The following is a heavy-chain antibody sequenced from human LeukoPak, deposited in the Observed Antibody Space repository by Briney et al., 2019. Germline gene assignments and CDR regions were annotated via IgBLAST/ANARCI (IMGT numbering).Heavy chain of an antibody. CDR2: ISYDGSNK. V-gene: IGHV3-30-3*01. CDR3: ARDHSVGATTYPYY. CDR1: GFTFSSYA. D-gene: IGHD1-26*01. Sequence: PSGGSLRLSCAASGFTFSSYAMHWVRQAPGKGLEWVAVISYDGSNKYYADSVKGRFTISRDNSKNTLYLQMNSLRAEDTAVYYCARDHSVGATTYPYYWGQGTLVTVSS. J-gene: IGHJ4*02.